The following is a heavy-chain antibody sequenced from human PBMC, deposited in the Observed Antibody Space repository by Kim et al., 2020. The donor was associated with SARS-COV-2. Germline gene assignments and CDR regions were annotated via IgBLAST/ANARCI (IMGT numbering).Heavy chain of an antibody. Sequence: GGSLRLSCAASGFTFSNAWMSWVRQAPGKGLEWVGRIKSKTDGGTTDYAAPVKGRFTISRDDSKNTLYLQMNSLKTEDTAVYYCTTDKDSSSWYFVAFDIWGQGTMVTVSS. CDR2: IKSKTDGGTT. V-gene: IGHV3-15*01. CDR1: GFTFSNAW. D-gene: IGHD6-13*01. J-gene: IGHJ3*02. CDR3: TTDKDSSSWYFVAFDI.